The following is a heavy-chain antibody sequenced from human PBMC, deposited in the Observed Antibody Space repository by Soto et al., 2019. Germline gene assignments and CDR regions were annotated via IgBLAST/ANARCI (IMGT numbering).Heavy chain of an antibody. CDR3: ARKTYYDFSDYYYYYMDV. V-gene: IGHV4-31*03. Sequence: PSETLSLTCTVSGGSISSGGYYWSWIRQHPGKGLEWIGYIYYSGSTYYNPSLKSRVTISVDTSKNQFSLKLSSVTAADTAVYYCARKTYYDFSDYYYYYMDVWGKGTTATVSS. D-gene: IGHD3-3*01. CDR1: GGSISSGGYY. CDR2: IYYSGST. J-gene: IGHJ6*03.